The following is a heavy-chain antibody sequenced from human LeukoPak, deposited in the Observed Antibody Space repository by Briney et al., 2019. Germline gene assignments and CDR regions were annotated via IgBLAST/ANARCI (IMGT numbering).Heavy chain of an antibody. V-gene: IGHV5-51*01. CDR3: ARTYTANDAFDI. Sequence: GESLNISCKGSGYSFTCYWIGWVRHMRGQGLEWMGIIYPCDSDTRYSPSFQGQVPISADQSISPAFLQWSSLEASDPAMYYCARTYTANDAFDIWGEGTMVTVSS. J-gene: IGHJ3*02. D-gene: IGHD5-18*01. CDR2: IYPCDSDT. CDR1: GYSFTCYW.